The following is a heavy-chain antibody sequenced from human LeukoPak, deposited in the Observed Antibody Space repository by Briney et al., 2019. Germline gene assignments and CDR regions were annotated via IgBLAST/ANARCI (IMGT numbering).Heavy chain of an antibody. CDR1: GGSISSYY. J-gene: IGHJ4*02. D-gene: IGHD3-3*01. CDR2: IYTSGST. V-gene: IGHV4-4*07. CDR3: ATPLGDFWSGYRARTDY. Sequence: SETLSLTCTVSGGSISSYYWSWIRQPAGKGLEWIGRIYTSGSTNYNPSLKSRVTMSVDTSKNQFSLKLSSVTAADTAVYYCATPLGDFWSGYRARTDYWGQGTLVTVSS.